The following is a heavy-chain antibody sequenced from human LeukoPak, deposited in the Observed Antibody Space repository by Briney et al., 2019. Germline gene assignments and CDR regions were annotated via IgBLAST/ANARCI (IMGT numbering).Heavy chain of an antibody. CDR2: IYTSGST. D-gene: IGHD3/OR15-3a*01. J-gene: IGHJ4*02. Sequence: SETLSLTCTVSGGSISSATYYWNWIRQPAGKGLEWIGRIYTSGSTNYNPSLKSRVTISVDTSKNQFSLRLTSVTAADTAVYYCARQTGSGLFILPGGQGTLVTVSS. V-gene: IGHV4-61*02. CDR3: ARQTGSGLFILP. CDR1: GGSISSATYY.